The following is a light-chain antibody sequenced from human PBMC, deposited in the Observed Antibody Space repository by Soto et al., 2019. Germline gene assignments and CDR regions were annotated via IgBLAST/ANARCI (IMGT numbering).Light chain of an antibody. Sequence: QFALTQPASVSGSPGQSITISCTGTSSDVGGYNYVSWYQQHPGKVPRLMIYDVSNRPSGVSNRFSGSKSGNTASLTISGLQAEDEADYYCSSYTSSNTPIFGGGTKLTVL. V-gene: IGLV2-14*03. J-gene: IGLJ2*01. CDR3: SSYTSSNTPI. CDR2: DVS. CDR1: SSDVGGYNY.